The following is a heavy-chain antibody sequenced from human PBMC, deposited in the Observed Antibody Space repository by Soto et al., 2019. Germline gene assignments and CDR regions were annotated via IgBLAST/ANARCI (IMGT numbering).Heavy chain of an antibody. CDR2: ISAYNGNT. V-gene: IGHV1-18*01. J-gene: IGHJ4*02. CDR3: ARDRLLYYDSSGFIDY. CDR1: GYTFTSYG. D-gene: IGHD3-22*01. Sequence: GASVKVSCKASGYTFTSYGISWVPQAPGQGLEWMGWISAYNGNTNYAQKLQGRVTMTTDTSTSTAYMELRSLRSDDTAVYYCARDRLLYYDSSGFIDYWGQGTLVTVSS.